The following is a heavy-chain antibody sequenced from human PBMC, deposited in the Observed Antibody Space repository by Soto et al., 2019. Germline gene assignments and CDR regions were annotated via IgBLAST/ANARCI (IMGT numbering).Heavy chain of an antibody. V-gene: IGHV4-34*01. CDR3: ARQSPYSSSFAASSALSTMSFDI. CDR2: INHSGST. D-gene: IGHD6-6*01. J-gene: IGHJ3*02. Sequence: SETLSLTCAVYGGSFSGYYWSWIRQPPGKGLEWIGEINHSGSTNYNPSLKSRVTISVDTSKNQFSLKLSSVTAADTAVYYCARQSPYSSSFAASSALSTMSFDIWGQGTMVTVSS. CDR1: GGSFSGYY.